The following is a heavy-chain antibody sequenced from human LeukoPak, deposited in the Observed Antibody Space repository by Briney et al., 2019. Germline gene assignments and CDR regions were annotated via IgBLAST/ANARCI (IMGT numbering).Heavy chain of an antibody. D-gene: IGHD3-10*01. CDR3: AREYYYGSVGYYGMDV. CDR2: IDPSDSYT. V-gene: IGHV5-10-1*01. CDR1: GYSFTSYW. J-gene: IGHJ6*02. Sequence: GESLRISCKGSGYSFTSYWISWVRQMPGKGLEWMGRIDPSDSYTNYSPSFQGHVTISADKSISTAYLQWSSLKASDTATYYCAREYYYGSVGYYGMDVWGQGTTVTVSS.